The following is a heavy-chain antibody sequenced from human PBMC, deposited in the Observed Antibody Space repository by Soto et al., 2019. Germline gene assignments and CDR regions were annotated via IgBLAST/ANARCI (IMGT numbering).Heavy chain of an antibody. D-gene: IGHD2-15*01. CDR2: IYSGGST. CDR1: GFTVSSNY. CDR3: ARGTTGLGYCSGGSCYSPYYFDY. J-gene: IGHJ4*02. V-gene: IGHV3-53*04. Sequence: EVQLVESGGGLVQPGGSLRLSCAASGFTVSSNYMSWVRQAPGKGLEWVSVIYSGGSTYYADSVKGRFTISRHNSKNKLYLQMNSLRAEDTAVYYCARGTTGLGYCSGGSCYSPYYFDYWGQGTLVTVSS.